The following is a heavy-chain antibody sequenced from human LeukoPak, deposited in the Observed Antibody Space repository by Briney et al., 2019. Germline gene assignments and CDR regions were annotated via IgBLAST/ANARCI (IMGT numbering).Heavy chain of an antibody. D-gene: IGHD1-20*01. CDR1: GFTFSNAW. Sequence: PGGSLRLSCAASGFTFSNAWMSWVRQAPGKGLEWVGRIKSKTDGGTTDYAAPVKGRFTISRDNAKNSLYLQMNSLRAEDTAVYYCARAYNWNAPRGGVFDYWGQGTLVTVSS. V-gene: IGHV3-15*01. J-gene: IGHJ4*02. CDR3: ARAYNWNAPRGGVFDY. CDR2: IKSKTDGGTT.